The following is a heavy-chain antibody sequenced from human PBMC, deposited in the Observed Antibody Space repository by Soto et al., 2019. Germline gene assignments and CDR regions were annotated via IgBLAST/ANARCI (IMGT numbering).Heavy chain of an antibody. CDR1: GVTFSSYS. D-gene: IGHD6-19*01. V-gene: IGHV3-21*01. CDR2: ISSSSSYI. CDR3: ARDHHQQWLVQAPGPYGMDV. Sequence: GGSLRLSCAASGVTFSSYSINWARKAPGKGLEWVSSISSSSSYIYYADSVKGRFTISRDNAKNSLYLQMNSLRAEDTAVYYCARDHHQQWLVQAPGPYGMDVWGQGTTVTVSS. J-gene: IGHJ6*02.